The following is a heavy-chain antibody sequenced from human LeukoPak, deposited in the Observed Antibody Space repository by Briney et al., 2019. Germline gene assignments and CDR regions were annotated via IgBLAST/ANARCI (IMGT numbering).Heavy chain of an antibody. V-gene: IGHV1-46*03. D-gene: IGHD6-13*01. J-gene: IGHJ4*02. Sequence: ASVKVSCKASGYTFTSYYMHWVRQAPGQGLEWMGIINPSGGSTSYAQKFQGRVTMTRDTSTSTVYMELSSLRSEDTAVYYCALAAAGTAYFDYWGQGNLVTVSS. CDR1: GYTFTSYY. CDR2: INPSGGST. CDR3: ALAAAGTAYFDY.